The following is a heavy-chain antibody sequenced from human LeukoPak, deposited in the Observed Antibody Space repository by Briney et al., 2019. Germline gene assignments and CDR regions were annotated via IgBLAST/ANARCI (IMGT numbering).Heavy chain of an antibody. CDR1: GFTFSSYA. CDR2: ISYDGSNK. CDR3: ARDRDSSGWYWDYYGTDV. J-gene: IGHJ6*02. V-gene: IGHV3-30*04. Sequence: GGSLRLSCAAFGFTFSSYAMHWVRQAPGKGLEWVAVISYDGSNKYYADSVKGRFTISRDNSKNTLYLQMNSLRAEDTAVYYCARDRDSSGWYWDYYGTDVWGQGTTVTVSS. D-gene: IGHD6-19*01.